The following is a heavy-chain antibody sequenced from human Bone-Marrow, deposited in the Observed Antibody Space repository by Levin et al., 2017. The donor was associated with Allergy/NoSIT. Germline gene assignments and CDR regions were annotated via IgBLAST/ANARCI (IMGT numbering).Heavy chain of an antibody. V-gene: IGHV3-53*01. CDR1: GFTVSNNY. J-gene: IGHJ4*02. CDR3: ARGGPYGY. Sequence: GGSLRLSCAVSGFTVSNNYMSWVRQAPGKGLEWVSVSYSAGSTYYADSVRGRFTISRDNSKNTLFLQMNSLRADDTAVYYCARGGPYGYWGQGTLVTVSS. D-gene: IGHD3-16*01. CDR2: SYSAGST.